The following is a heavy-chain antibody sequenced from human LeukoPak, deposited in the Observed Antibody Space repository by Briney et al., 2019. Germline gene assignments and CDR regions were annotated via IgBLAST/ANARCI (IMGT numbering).Heavy chain of an antibody. D-gene: IGHD6-13*01. CDR1: GGSFSGYY. Sequence: ETLSLTCAVYGGSFSGYYWSWIRQPPGKGLEWIGEINHSVSTNYNPSLKSRVTISVDTSKNQFSLKLSSVTAADTAVYYCADRGEQQLVTGGYWGQGTLVTVPS. CDR3: ADRGEQQLVTGGY. J-gene: IGHJ4*02. V-gene: IGHV4-34*01. CDR2: INHSVST.